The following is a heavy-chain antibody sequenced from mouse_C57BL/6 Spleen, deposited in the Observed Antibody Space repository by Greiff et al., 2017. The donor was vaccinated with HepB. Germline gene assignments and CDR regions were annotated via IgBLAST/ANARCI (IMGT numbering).Heavy chain of an antibody. D-gene: IGHD2-2*01. V-gene: IGHV1-82*01. Sequence: VQLQHSGPELVKPGASVKISCKASGYAFSSSWMNWVKQRPGKGLEWIGRIYPGDGDTNYNGKFKGKATLTADKSSSTAYMQLSSLTSEDSAVYFCARWFNSWFAYWGQGTLVTVSA. CDR3: ARWFNSWFAY. CDR1: GYAFSSSW. CDR2: IYPGDGDT. J-gene: IGHJ3*01.